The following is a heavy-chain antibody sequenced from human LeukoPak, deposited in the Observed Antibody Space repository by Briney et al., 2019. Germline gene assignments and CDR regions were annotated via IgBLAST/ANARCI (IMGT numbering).Heavy chain of an antibody. CDR3: AREPVEICSGGSCYELGY. D-gene: IGHD2-15*01. J-gene: IGHJ4*02. V-gene: IGHV3-48*02. CDR1: GFAFSTYS. CDR2: ISSSSRAI. Sequence: GGSLRLSCAASGFAFSTYSMNWVRQAPGKGLEWVSYISSSSRAIYYADSVKGRFTISRDNAKNSMYLQMNSLRHEDTAVYYCAREPVEICSGGSCYELGYWGQGTLVTVSS.